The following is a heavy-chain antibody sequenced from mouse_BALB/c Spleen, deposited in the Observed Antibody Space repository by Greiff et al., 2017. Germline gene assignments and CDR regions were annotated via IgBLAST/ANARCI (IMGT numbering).Heavy chain of an antibody. Sequence: EVKVEESGPGLVKPSQSLSLTCTVTGYSITSDYAWNWIRQFPGNKLEWMGYISYSGSTSYNPSLKSRISITRDTSKNQFFLQLNSVTTEDTATYYCARRGLLLYSDYWGQGTTLTVSS. CDR1: GYSITSDYA. J-gene: IGHJ2*01. CDR2: ISYSGST. V-gene: IGHV3-2*02. CDR3: ARRGLLLYSDY. D-gene: IGHD2-3*01.